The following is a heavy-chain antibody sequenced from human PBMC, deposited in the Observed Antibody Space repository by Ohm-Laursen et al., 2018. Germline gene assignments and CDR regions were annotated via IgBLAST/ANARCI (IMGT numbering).Heavy chain of an antibody. D-gene: IGHD1-26*01. CDR2: ISSDESNK. Sequence: SLRLSCSASGFIFSNYVLHWVRQAPGKGLEWVAVISSDESNKYYTDSVKGRFNISRDNSKNTLYLQMKSLRAEDTAVYSCAKDRGSGSSNYYYGMDVWGQGTTVTVSS. J-gene: IGHJ6*02. CDR3: AKDRGSGSSNYYYGMDV. V-gene: IGHV3-30*18. CDR1: GFIFSNYV.